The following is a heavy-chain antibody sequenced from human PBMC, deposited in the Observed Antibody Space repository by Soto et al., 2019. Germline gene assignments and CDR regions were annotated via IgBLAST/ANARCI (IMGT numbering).Heavy chain of an antibody. CDR1: GGTFSSYA. D-gene: IGHD3-3*01. CDR2: IIPIFGTA. Sequence: ASVKVSCKASGGTFSSYAISWVRQAPGQGLEWMGGIIPIFGTANYAQKFQGRVTITADESTSTAYMELSSLRSEDTAVYYCARVEYDFWSGSPPMNWFDPWGQGTLVTVSS. J-gene: IGHJ5*02. V-gene: IGHV1-69*13. CDR3: ARVEYDFWSGSPPMNWFDP.